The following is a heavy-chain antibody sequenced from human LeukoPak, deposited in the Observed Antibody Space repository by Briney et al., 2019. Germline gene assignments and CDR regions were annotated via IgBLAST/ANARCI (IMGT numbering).Heavy chain of an antibody. Sequence: SVRVSCKASGGTFSSYAISWVRQALGQGLEWMGGIIPIFGTANYAQKFQGRVTITTDESTSTAYMELSSLRSEDTAVYYCARLEPEGATDYWGQGTLVTVSS. CDR3: ARLEPEGATDY. J-gene: IGHJ4*02. CDR2: IIPIFGTA. CDR1: GGTFSSYA. V-gene: IGHV1-69*05. D-gene: IGHD1-26*01.